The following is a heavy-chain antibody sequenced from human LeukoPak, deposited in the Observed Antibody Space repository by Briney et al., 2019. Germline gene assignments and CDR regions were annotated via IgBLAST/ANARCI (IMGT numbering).Heavy chain of an antibody. CDR1: GLSFSRYA. Sequence: PGGSLRLSCAAAGLSFSRYAMYSVRQAPGKGLEWVAYISTSGSSIDYADSVKGRFTISRDNGKSSVFLQMNSLRVEDTAVYYCVPPAAVLHQTISPQDRQNRGQGTLVTVSS. J-gene: IGHJ1*01. CDR3: VPPAAVLHQTISPQDRQN. D-gene: IGHD6-13*01. V-gene: IGHV3-48*03. CDR2: ISTSGSSI.